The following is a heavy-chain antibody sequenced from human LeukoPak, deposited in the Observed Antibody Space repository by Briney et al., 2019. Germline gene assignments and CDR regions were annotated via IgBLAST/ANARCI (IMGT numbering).Heavy chain of an antibody. CDR2: IIPIFGTA. D-gene: IGHD6-13*01. J-gene: IGHJ6*03. CDR1: GGTFSSYA. CDR3: ARYRYSSSWYYPYYYMDV. V-gene: IGHV1-69*13. Sequence: SVKVSCKASGGTFSSYAISWVRQAPGQGLEWMGGIIPIFGTANYAQKFQGRVTITADESTSTAYMELSSLRSEDTAVYYCARYRYSSSWYYPYYYMDVWGKGTTVTISS.